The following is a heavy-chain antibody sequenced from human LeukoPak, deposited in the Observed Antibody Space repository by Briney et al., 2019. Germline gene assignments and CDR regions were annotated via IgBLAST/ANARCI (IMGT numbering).Heavy chain of an antibody. D-gene: IGHD6-19*01. CDR1: GFTFSSYS. J-gene: IGHJ6*02. V-gene: IGHV3-21*01. CDR2: ISSSSSYI. Sequence: PGGSLRLSCAASGFTFSSYSMNWVRQAPGKGLEWVSSISSSSSYIYYADSVKGRFTISRDNAKNSLYLQMNSLRAEDTAVYYCPRDRSSPYGMYVWGQGTTVTVSS. CDR3: PRDRSSPYGMYV.